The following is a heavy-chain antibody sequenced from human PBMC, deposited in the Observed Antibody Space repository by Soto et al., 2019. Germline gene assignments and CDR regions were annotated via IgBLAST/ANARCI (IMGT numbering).Heavy chain of an antibody. V-gene: IGHV1-18*04. J-gene: IGHJ4*02. Sequence: GASVKVSCKASGYTFTSYGISWVRQAPGQGLEWMGWISAYNGNTNYAQKLQGRVTMTTDTSTSTAYMELRSLRSDDTAVYYCARVGDLVAVPADDFDYWVQGTLVTAPQ. CDR2: ISAYNGNT. CDR1: GYTFTSYG. CDR3: ARVGDLVAVPADDFDY. D-gene: IGHD2-2*01.